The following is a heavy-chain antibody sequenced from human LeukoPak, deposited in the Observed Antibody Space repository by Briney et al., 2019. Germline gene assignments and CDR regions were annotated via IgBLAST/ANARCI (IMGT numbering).Heavy chain of an antibody. Sequence: GGSLRLSCAASGFTFSNYWMHWVRQAPGKGLEWDSSISGSGGNTFYADSVKGRFTISRDNSKNTLYLQMNSLRAEDTAAYHCAKGRNEDGDAALNYWGQGTLVTVSS. CDR1: GFTFSNYW. J-gene: IGHJ4*02. D-gene: IGHD4-17*01. CDR2: ISGSGGNT. CDR3: AKGRNEDGDAALNY. V-gene: IGHV3-23*01.